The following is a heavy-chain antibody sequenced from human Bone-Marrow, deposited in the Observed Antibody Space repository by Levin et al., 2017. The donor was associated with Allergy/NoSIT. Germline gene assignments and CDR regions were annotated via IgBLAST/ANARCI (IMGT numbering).Heavy chain of an antibody. J-gene: IGHJ5*02. CDR1: GFTFSSYA. D-gene: IGHD5-18*01. V-gene: IGHV3-23*01. CDR3: AKAPIQLWFAWFDP. CDR2: ISGSGGST. Sequence: LSLTCAASGFTFSSYAMSWVRQAPGKGLEWVSAISGSGGSTYYADSVKGRFTISRDNSKNTLYLQMNSLRAEDTAVYYCAKAPIQLWFAWFDPWGQGTLVTVSS.